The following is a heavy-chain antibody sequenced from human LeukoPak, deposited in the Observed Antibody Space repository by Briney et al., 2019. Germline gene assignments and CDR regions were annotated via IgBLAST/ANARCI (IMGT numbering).Heavy chain of an antibody. CDR2: IGTYGGDT. J-gene: IGHJ5*01. CDR1: TSR. CDR3: ARDLWNFYDDSGYNRDFDS. Sequence: ASVKVSCKATSRISWARQAPGQGLEWMGWIGTYGGDTYYAQKFQDRITVTTDTSTSTVYMELRNLRSNDTAVYYCARDLWNFYDDSGYNRDFDSWGQGTLVTVSS. D-gene: IGHD3-22*01. V-gene: IGHV1-18*01.